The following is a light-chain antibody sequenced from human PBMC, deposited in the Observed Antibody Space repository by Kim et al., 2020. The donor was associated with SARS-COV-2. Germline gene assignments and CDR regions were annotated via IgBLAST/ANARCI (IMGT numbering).Light chain of an antibody. V-gene: IGKV3-20*01. J-gene: IGKJ1*01. Sequence: SPGESATRSCRASQSISRGYLAWYQQKPGQSPRLLIYDAASRATGIPDRFSGSGSGTDFTLTISRLEPEDFAVYYCQQYDSSPRTFGQGTKVDIK. CDR2: DAA. CDR3: QQYDSSPRT. CDR1: QSISRGY.